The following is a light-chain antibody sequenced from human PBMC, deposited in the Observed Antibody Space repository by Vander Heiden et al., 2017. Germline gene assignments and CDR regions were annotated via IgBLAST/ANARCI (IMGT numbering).Light chain of an antibody. CDR1: SSNIGGNT. Sequence: QSVLTQPPSASGTPGQTVTISCSGSSSNIGGNTVNWYQQLPGTAPKLLIYSNNQRPSGVPDRFSGSKSGTSASLAISGLQSEDEADYYCAAWDDSLNGLWVFGGGTKLTVL. V-gene: IGLV1-44*01. CDR2: SNN. J-gene: IGLJ3*02. CDR3: AAWDDSLNGLWV.